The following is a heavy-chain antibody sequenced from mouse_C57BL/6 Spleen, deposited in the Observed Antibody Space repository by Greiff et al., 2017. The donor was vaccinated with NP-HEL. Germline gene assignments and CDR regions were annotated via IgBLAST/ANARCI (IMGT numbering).Heavy chain of an antibody. CDR1: GYAFSSYW. CDR2: IYPGDGDT. Sequence: VQLQQSGAELVKPGASVKISCKASGYAFSSYWMNWVKQRPGKGLEWIGQIYPGDGDTNYNGKFKGKATLTADKSSSTAYMQLSSLTSEDSAVYFCARNGNYGGAGFAYWGQGTLVTVSA. J-gene: IGHJ3*01. D-gene: IGHD2-1*01. V-gene: IGHV1-80*01. CDR3: ARNGNYGGAGFAY.